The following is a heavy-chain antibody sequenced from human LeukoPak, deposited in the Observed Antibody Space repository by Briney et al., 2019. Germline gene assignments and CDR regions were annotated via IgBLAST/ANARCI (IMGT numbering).Heavy chain of an antibody. D-gene: IGHD1-26*01. CDR2: INNDGTRT. Sequence: GGSLRLSCAASGFTFRSYWMHWVRQAPGKGLVWVSLINNDGTRTTYADSVRGRFTISRDNAKNTVSLQMNSLRAEDTAVYYCASDGAYAMAVWGQGTTVTVSS. CDR1: GFTFRSYW. J-gene: IGHJ6*02. CDR3: ASDGAYAMAV. V-gene: IGHV3-74*01.